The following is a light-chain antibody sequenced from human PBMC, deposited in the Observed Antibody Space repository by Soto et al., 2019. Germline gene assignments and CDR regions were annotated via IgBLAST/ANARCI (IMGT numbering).Light chain of an antibody. J-gene: IGKJ1*01. CDR3: MQSIDLPWT. CDR1: HSLLHSDGKAY. CDR2: EGS. V-gene: IGKV2D-29*02. Sequence: DFVMTQTPLSLSVTPGQPASIYCKSSHSLLHSDGKAYLSWYLQKPGQSPQLMIFEGSNRFSGVPDRFSGSGSGTEFTLKISRVEAEDVGIYYCMQSIDLPWTFGQGTKVEIK.